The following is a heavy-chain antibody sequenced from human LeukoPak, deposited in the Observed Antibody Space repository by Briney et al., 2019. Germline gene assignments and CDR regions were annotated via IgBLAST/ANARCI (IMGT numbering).Heavy chain of an antibody. CDR2: IYSGGST. J-gene: IGHJ6*03. Sequence: PGGSLRLSCAASGFTVSSNYMSWVRQAPGKGLEWVSVIYSGGSTYYADSVKGRFTISRDNSKNTLYLQMNSLRAEDTAVYYCARGPKITGTTLYYYYHMDVWGKGTTVTVSS. CDR1: GFTVSSNY. D-gene: IGHD1-7*01. V-gene: IGHV3-53*01. CDR3: ARGPKITGTTLYYYYHMDV.